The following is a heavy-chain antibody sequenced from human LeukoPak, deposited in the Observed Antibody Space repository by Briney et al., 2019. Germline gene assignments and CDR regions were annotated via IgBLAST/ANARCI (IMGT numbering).Heavy chain of an antibody. CDR3: AHRRSSLLPGEWSLDY. CDR1: GFSLSTRGVG. Sequence: SGPTLVNPTQTLTLTCTFSGFSLSTRGVGVGWIRQPPGKALEWLALIYWDDDKRYSPALKSRLTITKDSSKKQGGLTMTNMDPVDTATYYCAHRRSSLLPGEWSLDYWGQGTLVTVSS. V-gene: IGHV2-5*02. D-gene: IGHD3-3*01. J-gene: IGHJ4*02. CDR2: IYWDDDK.